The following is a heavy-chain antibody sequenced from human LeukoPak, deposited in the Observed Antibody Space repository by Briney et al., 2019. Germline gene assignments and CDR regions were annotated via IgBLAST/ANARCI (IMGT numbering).Heavy chain of an antibody. V-gene: IGHV3-30*02. D-gene: IGHD3-10*01. J-gene: IGHJ4*02. CDR2: IRYDGSNK. CDR3: AKDLGESLNGPFFSFDY. Sequence: PGGSLRLSCAASGFTFSSYGMHWVRQAPGKGLEWVAFIRYDGSNKYYADSVKGRFTISRDNSKNTLYLQMNSLRAEDTAVYYCAKDLGESLNGPFFSFDYWGQGTLVTVSS. CDR1: GFTFSSYG.